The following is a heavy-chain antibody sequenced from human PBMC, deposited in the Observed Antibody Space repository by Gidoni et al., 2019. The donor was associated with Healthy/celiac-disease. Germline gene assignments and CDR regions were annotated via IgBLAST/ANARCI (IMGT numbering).Heavy chain of an antibody. J-gene: IGHJ6*02. CDR1: GFTVSSYG. D-gene: IGHD3-9*01. CDR3: AKDTRYFDWAQSRESSYGMDV. V-gene: IGHV3-30*18. Sequence: QVQLVESGGGVVQPGRSLRLSCAASGFTVSSYGMHWVRQAPGKGLEWVAVISYDGSNKYYADSVKGRFTISRDNSKNTLYLQMNSLRAEDTAVYYCAKDTRYFDWAQSRESSYGMDVWGQGTTVTVSS. CDR2: ISYDGSNK.